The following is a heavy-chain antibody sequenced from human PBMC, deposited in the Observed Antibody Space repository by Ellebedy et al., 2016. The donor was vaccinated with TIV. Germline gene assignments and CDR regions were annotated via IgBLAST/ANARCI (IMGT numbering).Heavy chain of an antibody. V-gene: IGHV1-8*01. Sequence: ASVKVSXKASRYTFVYYDINWVRQATGQGLEWLGWMNPNSGNTGYAQKFQGRVTMTRNTSISTAYMELSSLRSEDTAVYYCARVPKGSGSYYRWFDPWGQGTLVTVSS. CDR3: ARVPKGSGSYYRWFDP. CDR2: MNPNSGNT. J-gene: IGHJ5*02. D-gene: IGHD3-10*01. CDR1: RYTFVYYD.